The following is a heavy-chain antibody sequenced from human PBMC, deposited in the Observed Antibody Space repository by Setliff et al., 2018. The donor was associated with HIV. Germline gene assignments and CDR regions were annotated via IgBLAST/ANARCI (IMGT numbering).Heavy chain of an antibody. D-gene: IGHD3-10*01. Sequence: SETLSLTCNVSGISISTSNYYWAWIRQPPGKGLEWIGNVYYSGTAHYNPSLKSRVTISVDTSANQFSLELNSVTAADTAVYYCARGARATFGELLKANWFDPWGQGTLVTVSS. CDR2: VYYSGTA. CDR3: ARGARATFGELLKANWFDP. J-gene: IGHJ5*02. V-gene: IGHV4-39*07. CDR1: GISISTSNYY.